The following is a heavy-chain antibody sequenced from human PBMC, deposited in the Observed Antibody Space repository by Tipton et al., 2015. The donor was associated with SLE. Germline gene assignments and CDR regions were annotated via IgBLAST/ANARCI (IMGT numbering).Heavy chain of an antibody. Sequence: TLSLTCTVSGGSISSYDWSWIRQPAGKGLEWIGRINSSGSTNYNSSLKSRVTMSVDTSKRQFSLNLSSVTAADSAVYYCGRGANKATVEYWGQGTLVHVSS. D-gene: IGHD1-1*01. CDR3: GRGANKATVEY. CDR2: INSSGST. V-gene: IGHV4-4*07. J-gene: IGHJ4*02. CDR1: GGSISSYD.